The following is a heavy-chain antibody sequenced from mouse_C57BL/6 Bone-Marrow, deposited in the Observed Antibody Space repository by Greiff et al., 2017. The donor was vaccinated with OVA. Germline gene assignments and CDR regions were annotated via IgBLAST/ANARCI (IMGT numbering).Heavy chain of an antibody. CDR2: ISYGGGYT. V-gene: IGHV5-4*03. CDR1: GFTFSSYA. CDR3: ARVRDYGSSHWYFDV. Sequence: EVKLMESGGGLVKPGGSLKLSCAASGFTFSSYAMSWVRQTPEKRLEWVATISYGGGYTYYPDNVKGRFTISRDNAKNNLYLQMSQLKSEDTAMYYCARVRDYGSSHWYFDVWGTGTTVTVSS. J-gene: IGHJ1*03. D-gene: IGHD1-1*01.